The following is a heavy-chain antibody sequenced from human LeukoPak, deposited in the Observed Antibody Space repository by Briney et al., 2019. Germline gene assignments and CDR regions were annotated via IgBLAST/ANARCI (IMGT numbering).Heavy chain of an antibody. Sequence: SETLSLTCTVSGGSINGYYWSWFRQPPGKGLEWFGWIHSSGSTEDNPSLKSRVTMSIDTSKNQISLKLYSATAADTAVYYCVREGYDSSGYYLDSWGQGTLVTVSS. CDR3: VREGYDSSGYYLDS. V-gene: IGHV4-59*01. CDR1: GGSINGYY. D-gene: IGHD3-22*01. J-gene: IGHJ4*02. CDR2: IHSSGST.